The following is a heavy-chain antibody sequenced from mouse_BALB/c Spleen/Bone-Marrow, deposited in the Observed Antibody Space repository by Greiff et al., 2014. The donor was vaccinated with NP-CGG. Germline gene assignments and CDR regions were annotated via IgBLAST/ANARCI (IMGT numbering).Heavy chain of an antibody. CDR1: GFSLTSYG. CDR3: ARSGTDYAMDY. J-gene: IGHJ4*01. Sequence: QVQLQQSGPDLVAPSQSLSLTCTVSGFSLTSYGLHWVRQPPGKGLEWLGVIWGDGSTTYNSALKSRLSISKDNSKRQVLLKMNSLQTDDTAMYYCARSGTDYAMDYWGQGTSVTVSS. D-gene: IGHD4-1*01. V-gene: IGHV2-6-2*01. CDR2: IWGDGST.